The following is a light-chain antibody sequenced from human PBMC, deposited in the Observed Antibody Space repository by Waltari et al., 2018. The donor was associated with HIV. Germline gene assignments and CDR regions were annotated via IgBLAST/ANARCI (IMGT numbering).Light chain of an antibody. CDR2: GVA. V-gene: IGKV3-20*01. J-gene: IGKJ1*01. CDR3: QYLGT. CDR1: QSLSSTY. Sequence: IVLTQSPGTLSLSPGDRATLSCRASQSLSSTYLAWYQQKPGQAPRLLIFGVASRATGIPDRFSGFGSGTYFTLTISRLEPEDSAVYYCQYLGTFGQGPRWRSN.